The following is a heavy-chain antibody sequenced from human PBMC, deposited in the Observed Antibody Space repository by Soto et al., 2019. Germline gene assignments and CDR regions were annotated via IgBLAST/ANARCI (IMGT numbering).Heavy chain of an antibody. D-gene: IGHD6-19*01. J-gene: IGHJ5*02. Sequence: SETLSLTCTFSGSSSIGYYWTWIRQSPERGLEWIGYIHYSGSANYNPSLNSRLTMSVDRSNSQFSIKLASVTAADTAVYYCARGVGGSGLNWFDPWGQGTLVTVSS. CDR1: GSSSIGYY. V-gene: IGHV4-59*12. CDR2: IHYSGSA. CDR3: ARGVGGSGLNWFDP.